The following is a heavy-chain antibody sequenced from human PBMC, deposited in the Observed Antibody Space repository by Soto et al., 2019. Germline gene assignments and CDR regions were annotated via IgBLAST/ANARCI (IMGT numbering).Heavy chain of an antibody. CDR1: GGSISSGGYY. D-gene: IGHD3-22*01. V-gene: IGHV4-31*03. CDR2: IYYSGST. Sequence: SETLSLTCTVSGGSISSGGYYWSWIRQHRGKGLEWIGYIYYSGSTYYNPSLKSRVTISVDTSKNQFSLKLSSVTAADTAVYYCARVGFYYDSSGYYELRYFDYWGQGTLVTVSS. J-gene: IGHJ4*02. CDR3: ARVGFYYDSSGYYELRYFDY.